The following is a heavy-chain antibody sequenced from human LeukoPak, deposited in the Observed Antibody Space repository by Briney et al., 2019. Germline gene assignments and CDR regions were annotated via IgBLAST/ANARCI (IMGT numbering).Heavy chain of an antibody. J-gene: IGHJ4*02. CDR2: IYYSGRT. Sequence: SETLSLTCSVSGSSISSSSDYWGWIRQPPGKGLEWIGSIYYSGRTYYNLSLKSRATMSVDTSKNEFSLKLSSVTDADTAVYYCAICRKFYSDSSCYCNYFDYWGQGTLVTVSS. D-gene: IGHD3-22*01. CDR1: GSSISSSSDY. CDR3: AICRKFYSDSSCYCNYFDY. V-gene: IGHV4-39*01.